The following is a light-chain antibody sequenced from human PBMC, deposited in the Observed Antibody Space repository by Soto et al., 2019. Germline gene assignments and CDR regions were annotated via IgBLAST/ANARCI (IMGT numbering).Light chain of an antibody. J-gene: IGKJ4*01. CDR2: FAS. CDR3: QQRSNWPPLT. Sequence: VMTQSPATLSVSPGERAALSCRASQSVSTNLAWYQQKPGQPPRLLIYFASTRATAVPARFSGSGSGTEFTLTISSLQSEDFAVYYCQQRSNWPPLTFGGGTKVDIK. CDR1: QSVSTN. V-gene: IGKV3-15*01.